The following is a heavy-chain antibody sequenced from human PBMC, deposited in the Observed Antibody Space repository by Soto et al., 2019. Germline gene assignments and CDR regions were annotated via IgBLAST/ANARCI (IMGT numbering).Heavy chain of an antibody. Sequence: ASVKVSCKVSGYTLTELSMHWVRQAPGKGLEWMGGFDPEDGETIYAQKFQGRVTMTEDTSTDTAYMELSSLRSEDTAVYYCATLGYSSGWHVRYYFDYWGQGTLVTVSS. CDR1: GYTLTELS. J-gene: IGHJ4*02. CDR2: FDPEDGET. V-gene: IGHV1-24*01. D-gene: IGHD6-19*01. CDR3: ATLGYSSGWHVRYYFDY.